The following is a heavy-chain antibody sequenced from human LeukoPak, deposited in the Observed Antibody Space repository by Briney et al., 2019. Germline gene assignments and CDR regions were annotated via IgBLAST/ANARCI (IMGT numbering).Heavy chain of an antibody. CDR2: ISGSGGST. V-gene: IGHV3-23*01. CDR1: GFTFSSYA. J-gene: IGHJ3*02. Sequence: PGGSLRLSCAASGFTFSSYAMSWGRQAPGQGLERVSAISGSGGSTYYADSVKGRFTISRDKSKNTLYLQMNSLRAEDTAVYYCAKRWIQLWLLSGAFDIWGQGTMVTVSS. D-gene: IGHD5-18*01. CDR3: AKRWIQLWLLSGAFDI.